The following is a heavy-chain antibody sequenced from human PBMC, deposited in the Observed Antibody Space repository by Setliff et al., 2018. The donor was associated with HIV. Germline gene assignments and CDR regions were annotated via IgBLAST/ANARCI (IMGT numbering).Heavy chain of an antibody. V-gene: IGHV1-2*02. Sequence: ASVKVSCKASGYTFTGYYMHWVRQAPGQGLEWMGWINPNSGDTNYAQKFQGRVTMTTDPSTSTAYMEMRSLRSDDTAVYYCATLDYWGQGTLVTVSS. CDR1: GYTFTGYY. CDR3: ATLDY. CDR2: INPNSGDT. J-gene: IGHJ4*02.